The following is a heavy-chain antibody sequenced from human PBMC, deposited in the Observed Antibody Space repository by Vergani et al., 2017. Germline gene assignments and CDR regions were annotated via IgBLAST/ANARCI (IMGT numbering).Heavy chain of an antibody. CDR3: AKDQKSSGWPTPGYYFDY. CDR2: ISGSGGST. D-gene: IGHD6-19*01. J-gene: IGHJ4*02. Sequence: EVQLLESGGGLVQPGGSLRLSCAASGFTFSSYAMSWVRQAPGKGLEWVSAISGSGGSTYYSDSVKGRFTISRDNSKNTLYLQMNSLRAEDTAVYYCAKDQKSSGWPTPGYYFDYWGQGTLVTVSS. V-gene: IGHV3-23*01. CDR1: GFTFSSYA.